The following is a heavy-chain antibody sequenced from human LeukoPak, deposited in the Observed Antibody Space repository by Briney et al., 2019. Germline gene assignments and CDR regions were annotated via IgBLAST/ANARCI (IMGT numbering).Heavy chain of an antibody. Sequence: GGSLRLSCAASGLSFNTYWMTWVRQAPGKGLEWVANINQDGSEKNYVGSVKGRFTISRGSAKKSLYLQMNSLRAEDTAVYYCGRGPGYRSDYWGQGTLVTVSS. D-gene: IGHD5-12*01. J-gene: IGHJ4*02. CDR2: INQDGSEK. V-gene: IGHV3-7*05. CDR3: GRGPGYRSDY. CDR1: GLSFNTYW.